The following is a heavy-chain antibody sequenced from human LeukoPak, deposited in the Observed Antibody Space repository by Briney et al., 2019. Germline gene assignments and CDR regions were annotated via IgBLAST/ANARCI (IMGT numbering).Heavy chain of an antibody. D-gene: IGHD5-24*01. Sequence: GESLKISRKGSGYTLTSYWIGWGRQMPGKGLEWMGIIYPDDSDTRYSPSFQGQVTISADKYISTAYLHWSSLKASDTAMYPCARHRDDEVDYWGQGTLVTVSS. CDR1: GYTLTSYW. CDR3: ARHRDDEVDY. J-gene: IGHJ4*02. CDR2: IYPDDSDT. V-gene: IGHV5-51*01.